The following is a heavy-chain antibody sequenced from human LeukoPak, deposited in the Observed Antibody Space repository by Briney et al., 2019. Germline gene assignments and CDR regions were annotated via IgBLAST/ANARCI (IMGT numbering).Heavy chain of an antibody. CDR3: ARVNRGSYHFDY. CDR2: TRNKANSYTT. V-gene: IGHV3-72*01. J-gene: IGHJ4*02. CDR1: GFTFSDHY. Sequence: GGSLRLSCAASGFTFSDHYMDWVRQAPGKGLEWVGRTRNKANSYTTEYAASVKGRFTISRDDSKNSLYLQMNSLKTEDTAVYFCARVNRGSYHFDYWGQGTLVAVSS. D-gene: IGHD1-26*01.